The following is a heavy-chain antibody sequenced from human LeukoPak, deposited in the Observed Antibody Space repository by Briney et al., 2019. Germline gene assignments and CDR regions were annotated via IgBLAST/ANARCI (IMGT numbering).Heavy chain of an antibody. D-gene: IGHD3-10*01. V-gene: IGHV4-4*02. CDR3: AKGEDYGSGTVHFAS. Sequence: SETLSLTCAVSGGSISSNNWWSWVRQPPGKGLEWIGEIYHGGSTNYNPSLKSRIAMSVDRSRNQFSLQLSSVTAADTAVYYCAKGEDYGSGTVHFASWGQGALVTVSS. J-gene: IGHJ4*02. CDR2: IYHGGST. CDR1: GGSISSNNW.